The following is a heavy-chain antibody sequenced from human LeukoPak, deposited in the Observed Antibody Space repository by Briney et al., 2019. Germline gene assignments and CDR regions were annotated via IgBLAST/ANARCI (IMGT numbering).Heavy chain of an antibody. D-gene: IGHD1-20*01. Sequence: GGSLRLSCAASGFTFSNAWMSWVRQAPGKGLEWVGRIKSKTDGGTTDYAAPVKGRFTISRDGSKNTLYLQMNSLKTEDTAVYYCTTDFNNWNPDDYWGQGTLVTVSS. J-gene: IGHJ4*02. CDR3: TTDFNNWNPDDY. CDR2: IKSKTDGGTT. CDR1: GFTFSNAW. V-gene: IGHV3-15*01.